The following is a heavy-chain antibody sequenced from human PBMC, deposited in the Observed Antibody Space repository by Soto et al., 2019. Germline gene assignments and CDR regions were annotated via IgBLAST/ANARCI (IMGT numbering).Heavy chain of an antibody. D-gene: IGHD2-15*01. CDR2: ISAYNGNT. CDR1: GGTFSSYA. CDR3: ARDGYCSGGSCYYVFQH. Sequence: ASVKVSCKASGGTFSSYAISWVRQAPGQGLEWMGGISAYNGNTNYAQKLQGRVTMTTDTSASTAYMELSSLRSEDTAVYYCARDGYCSGGSCYYVFQHWGQGTLVTVSS. V-gene: IGHV1-18*01. J-gene: IGHJ1*01.